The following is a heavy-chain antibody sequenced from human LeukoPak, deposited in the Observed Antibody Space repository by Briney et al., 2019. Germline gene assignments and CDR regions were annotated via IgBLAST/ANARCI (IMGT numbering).Heavy chain of an antibody. V-gene: IGHV1-2*02. CDR1: GYTFTGYY. CDR2: INPNSGGT. J-gene: IGHJ4*02. CDR3: ARSRIGVLPGGFDY. Sequence: ASVKVSCKASGYTFTGYYMHWVRQAPGQGLEWMGWINPNSGGTNYAQKFQGRVTMTRDTSISTAYMELSRLRSDDTAVYYCARSRIGVLPGGFDYWGQGTLVTVSS. D-gene: IGHD2-21*01.